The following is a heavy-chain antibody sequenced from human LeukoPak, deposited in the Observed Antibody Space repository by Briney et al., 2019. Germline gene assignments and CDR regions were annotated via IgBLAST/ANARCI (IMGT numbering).Heavy chain of an antibody. V-gene: IGHV3-30-3*01. CDR2: ISYDGSNK. Sequence: GGSLRLSCAASGFTFSSYSMSWVRQAPGKGLEWVAVISYDGSNKYYADSVKGRFTISRDNSKNTLYLRMNSLRAEDTAVYYCARVDGYKGIDYWGQGTLVTVSS. CDR3: ARVDGYKGIDY. J-gene: IGHJ4*02. D-gene: IGHD5-24*01. CDR1: GFTFSSYS.